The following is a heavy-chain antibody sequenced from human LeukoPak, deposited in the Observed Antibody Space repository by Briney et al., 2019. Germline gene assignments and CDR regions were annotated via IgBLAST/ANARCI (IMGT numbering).Heavy chain of an antibody. Sequence: PGGVLSLSCAASGFTFDDYTMHWVRLAPGKGLEWVSGISWNSGSIGYADSVKGRFTISRDNAKNSLYLQMNSLRAEDTALYYCAKGLRYFDWLEADFDYWGQGTLVTVSS. CDR1: GFTFDDYT. CDR2: ISWNSGSI. V-gene: IGHV3-9*01. J-gene: IGHJ4*02. CDR3: AKGLRYFDWLEADFDY. D-gene: IGHD3-9*01.